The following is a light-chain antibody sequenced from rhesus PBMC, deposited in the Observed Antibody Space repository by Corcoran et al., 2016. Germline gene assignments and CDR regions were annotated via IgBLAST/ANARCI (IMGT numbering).Light chain of an antibody. CDR3: TSYAGSDTYI. CDR2: EVS. CDR1: NSDIGDYNY. J-gene: IGLJ1*01. V-gene: IGLV2-32*02. Sequence: QAALAQPRSVSGSPGQSVTISCTGTNSDIGDYNYVSWYQQHPGTAPKILIYEVSKRPSGVSDRFSGSKSGNTASLTISGLQAEDEADYYCTSYAGSDTYIFGDGTRRTVL.